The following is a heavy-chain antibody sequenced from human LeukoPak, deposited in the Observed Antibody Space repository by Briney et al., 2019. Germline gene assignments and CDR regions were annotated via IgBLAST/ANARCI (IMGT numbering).Heavy chain of an antibody. CDR3: ARDIYYYDSSGYYFPGGSDY. CDR2: ISGGGSTI. Sequence: GGSLRLSCAASGFTFSDYYMSWIRQAPGKGLEWVSYISGGGSTIYYADSVKGRFTISRDNAKNSLYLQMNSLRAEDTAVYYCARDIYYYDSSGYYFPGGSDYWGQGTLVTVSS. CDR1: GFTFSDYY. V-gene: IGHV3-11*04. D-gene: IGHD3-22*01. J-gene: IGHJ4*02.